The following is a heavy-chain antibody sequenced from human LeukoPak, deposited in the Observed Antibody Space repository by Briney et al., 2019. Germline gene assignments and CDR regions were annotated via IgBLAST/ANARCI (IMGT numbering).Heavy chain of an antibody. D-gene: IGHD5-12*01. CDR2: IYHGGST. Sequence: PSETLSLTCAVSGYSISSGYYWGWIRQPPGRGLEWIGTIYHGGSTYYNPPLTSRVTISVDTSKNQLSLKLTSVTAADTAVYYCARYSRNGVDEIGFWGQGTLVTVSP. CDR1: GYSISSGYY. V-gene: IGHV4-38-2*01. CDR3: ARYSRNGVDEIGF. J-gene: IGHJ4*02.